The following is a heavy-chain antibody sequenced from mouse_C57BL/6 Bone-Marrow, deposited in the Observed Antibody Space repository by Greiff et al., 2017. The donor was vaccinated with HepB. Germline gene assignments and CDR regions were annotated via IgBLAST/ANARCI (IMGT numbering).Heavy chain of an antibody. D-gene: IGHD1-1*01. Sequence: VKLQESGPGLVAPSQSLSITCTVSGFSLTSYGVHWVRQPPGKGLEWLVVIWSDGSTTYNSALKSRLSISKDNSKSQVFLKMNSLQTDDTAMYYCARHYGSNYWYFDVWGTGTTVTVSS. CDR2: IWSDGST. V-gene: IGHV2-6-1*01. J-gene: IGHJ1*03. CDR3: ARHYGSNYWYFDV. CDR1: GFSLTSYG.